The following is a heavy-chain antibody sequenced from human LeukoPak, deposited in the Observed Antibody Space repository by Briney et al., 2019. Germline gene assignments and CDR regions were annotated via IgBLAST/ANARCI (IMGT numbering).Heavy chain of an antibody. V-gene: IGHV3-30*19. CDR1: TFTFSDYG. D-gene: IGHD3-9*01. Sequence: PGGSLRLSCIGSTFTFSDYGMHWVRQAPGKGLEWVAVISYDGSNKYHADSVKGRFIISRDNSKNTLYLQMNSLRAEDTAVYYCVRGQRYDILTLDGDYWGQGTLVTVSS. CDR3: VRGQRYDILTLDGDY. CDR2: ISYDGSNK. J-gene: IGHJ4*02.